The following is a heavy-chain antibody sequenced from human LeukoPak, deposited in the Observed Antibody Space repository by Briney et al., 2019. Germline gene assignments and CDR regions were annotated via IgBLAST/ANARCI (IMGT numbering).Heavy chain of an antibody. D-gene: IGHD2/OR15-2a*01. CDR2: INPSGGST. Sequence: ASVKVSCKASGYTFTSYYMHWVRQAPGQGLEWMGIINPSGGSTSYAQKFQGRFTISRDNAKNSLYLQMNSLRAEDTAVYYCARDGLSNWFDPWGQGTLVTVSS. J-gene: IGHJ5*02. V-gene: IGHV1-46*01. CDR3: ARDGLSNWFDP. CDR1: GYTFTSYY.